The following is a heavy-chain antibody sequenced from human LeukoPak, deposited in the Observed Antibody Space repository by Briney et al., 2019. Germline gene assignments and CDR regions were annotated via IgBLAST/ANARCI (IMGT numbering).Heavy chain of an antibody. CDR1: GYTFTGYY. CDR3: ARVFYYYGSGSYCGY. Sequence: VSVKVSCKASGYTFTGYYMHWVRQAPGQGLEWMGRINPNSGGTNYAQKFQGRVTMTRDTSISTAYMELSRLRSDDTAVYYCARVFYYYGSGSYCGYWGQGTLVTVSS. V-gene: IGHV1-2*06. CDR2: INPNSGGT. D-gene: IGHD3-10*01. J-gene: IGHJ4*02.